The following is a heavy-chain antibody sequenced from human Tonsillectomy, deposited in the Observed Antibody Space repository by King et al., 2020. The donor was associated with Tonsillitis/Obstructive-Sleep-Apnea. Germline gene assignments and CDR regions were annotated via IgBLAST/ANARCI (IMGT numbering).Heavy chain of an antibody. J-gene: IGHJ4*02. CDR2: ISSSSNTI. D-gene: IGHD6-25*01. Sequence: VQLVESGGGLVQPGGSLRLSCAASGFTLRSYNMNWVRQAPGKGLEWVSYISSSSNTIYYADSGKGRLTFSRDKAKNSLYLPMNSLRDEDTRVFYCAREKGSGFVDYWGQGTLVTVSS. CDR3: AREKGSGFVDY. V-gene: IGHV3-48*02. CDR1: GFTLRSYN.